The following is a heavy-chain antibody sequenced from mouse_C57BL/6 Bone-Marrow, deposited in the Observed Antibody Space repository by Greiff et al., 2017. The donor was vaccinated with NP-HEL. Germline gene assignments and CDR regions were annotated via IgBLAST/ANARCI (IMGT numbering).Heavy chain of an antibody. CDR1: GYTFTDYY. CDR2: INPNNGGT. CDR3: ARGVVATGYFDY. J-gene: IGHJ2*01. D-gene: IGHD1-1*01. Sequence: EVQLQQSGPELVKPGASVKISCKASGYTFTDYYMNWVKQSHGKSLEWIGDINPNNGGTSYNQKFKGKATLTVDKSSSTAYMELRSLTSEDSAVYYCARGVVATGYFDYWGQGTTLTVSS. V-gene: IGHV1-26*01.